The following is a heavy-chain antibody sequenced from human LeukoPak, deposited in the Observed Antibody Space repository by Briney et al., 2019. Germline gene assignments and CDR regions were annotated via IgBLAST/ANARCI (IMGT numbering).Heavy chain of an antibody. J-gene: IGHJ5*02. CDR2: MQTDGSRT. V-gene: IGHV3-74*01. CDR1: GFTLSSYW. CDR3: ARDGDGVVEFDR. D-gene: IGHD2-21*01. Sequence: GGSLRLSCAASGFTLSSYWMRWVRQAPGKGLVWVSLMQTDGSRTSYADSVKGRFTISRDNAKNTLYLQMNSLRVEDTAVYYCARDGDGVVEFDRLGQGSLVSVSS.